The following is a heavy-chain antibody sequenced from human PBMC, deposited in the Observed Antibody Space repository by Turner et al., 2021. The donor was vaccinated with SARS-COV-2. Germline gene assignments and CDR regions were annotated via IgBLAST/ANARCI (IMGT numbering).Heavy chain of an antibody. D-gene: IGHD3-22*01. Sequence: QVQLQESGPGLVKPSETLSITCTVSGGSISSYYWSWIRQPPGKGLEWIGYIYYSGSTNYNPSLKSRVTISVDTSKKQFSLKLSSVTAADTAVYYCAVHHYYDSSGYQVGEDYWGQGTLVTVSS. CDR1: GGSISSYY. CDR2: IYYSGST. V-gene: IGHV4-59*08. J-gene: IGHJ4*02. CDR3: AVHHYYDSSGYQVGEDY.